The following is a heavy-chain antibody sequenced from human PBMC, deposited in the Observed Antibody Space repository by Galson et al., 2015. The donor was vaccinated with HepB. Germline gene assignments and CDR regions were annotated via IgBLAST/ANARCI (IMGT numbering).Heavy chain of an antibody. CDR1: GYTFIDYG. Sequence: SVKVSCKASGYTFIDYGISWVRQAPGQGLGWMGWISAYNGNTKYAQKLQGRVTMTTDTSTSTAYMELRSLRSDDTAVYYCTRSVVPAAMGLGYYYYDLDVWGQGTTVTVSS. CDR3: TRSVVPAAMGLGYYYYDLDV. D-gene: IGHD2-2*01. CDR2: ISAYNGNT. J-gene: IGHJ6*02. V-gene: IGHV1-18*01.